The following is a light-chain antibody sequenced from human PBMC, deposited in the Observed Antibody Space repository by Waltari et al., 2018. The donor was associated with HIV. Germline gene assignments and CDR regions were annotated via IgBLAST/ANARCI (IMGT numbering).Light chain of an antibody. J-gene: IGLJ2*01. CDR2: ENN. V-gene: IGLV6-57*01. CDR3: QSYATRALMV. CDR1: SGRIAGNH. Sequence: FMLTQPHSVSESPGKTVTISCTRSSGRIAGNHVHWYQQRPGSSPITVIYENNERPSGVPDRFSGSIDNSSNSASLTISGLKTDDEADYYCQSYATRALMVFGGGTKLTVL.